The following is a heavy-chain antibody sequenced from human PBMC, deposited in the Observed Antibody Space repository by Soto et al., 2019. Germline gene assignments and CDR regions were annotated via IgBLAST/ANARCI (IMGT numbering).Heavy chain of an antibody. V-gene: IGHV2-5*02. Sequence: QITLKESGPPLVKPTQTLTLTCTFSGFSLSTSGVGVGWIRQPPGKALEWLALIYWDDDKRYSPSLKSRLTIPKDTSKNQVVLTMTNMDPVDTATYYCAHKRGYYDFWSGYAPWGQGTLVTVSS. CDR2: IYWDDDK. J-gene: IGHJ5*02. CDR1: GFSLSTSGVG. D-gene: IGHD3-3*01. CDR3: AHKRGYYDFWSGYAP.